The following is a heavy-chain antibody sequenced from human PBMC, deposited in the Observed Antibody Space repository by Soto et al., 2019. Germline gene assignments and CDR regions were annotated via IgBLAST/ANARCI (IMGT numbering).Heavy chain of an antibody. V-gene: IGHV1-18*01. J-gene: IGHJ4*02. CDR3: ARDLGLTFGGVIVTRFDY. D-gene: IGHD3-16*02. Sequence: QVQLVQSGAEVKKPGASVKVSCKASGYTFTSYGIGWVRQAPGQGLEWMGWISAYNGNTNYAQKLQGRVTMTTDTSTSTAYMELRSLRSDDTAVYYCARDLGLTFGGVIVTRFDYWGQGTLVTVSS. CDR1: GYTFTSYG. CDR2: ISAYNGNT.